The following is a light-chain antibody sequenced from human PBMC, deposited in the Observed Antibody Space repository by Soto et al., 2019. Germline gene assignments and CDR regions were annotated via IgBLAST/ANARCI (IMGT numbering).Light chain of an antibody. CDR1: SGDVGAYNY. CDR3: RSYTSSSTF. CDR2: EVS. J-gene: IGLJ1*01. V-gene: IGLV2-14*01. Sequence: QSALTQPASVSGSPGQSITISCTGISGDVGAYNYLSWYQQHPGKAPKLMIYEVSNRTSGVSNRFTGSKSGNTASLTISGLQAEDEADYYCRSYTSSSTFFGTGTKLAVL.